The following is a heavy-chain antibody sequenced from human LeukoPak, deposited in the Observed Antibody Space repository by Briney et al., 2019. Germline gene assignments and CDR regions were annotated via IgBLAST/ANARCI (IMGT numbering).Heavy chain of an antibody. D-gene: IGHD6-13*01. V-gene: IGHV3-23*01. CDR3: AKRIAAAGPYFDY. J-gene: IGHJ4*02. Sequence: GGSLRLSCAASGFTFSSYAISWIRQAPGMGLEWVSAISASGGSTYYADSVKGRFTISRDNSKSTLYLQMNTLRAEDTAVYYCAKRIAAAGPYFDYWGQGTLVTVSS. CDR1: GFTFSSYA. CDR2: ISASGGST.